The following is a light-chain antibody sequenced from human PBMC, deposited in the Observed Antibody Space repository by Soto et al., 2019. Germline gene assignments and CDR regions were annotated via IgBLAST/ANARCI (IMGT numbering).Light chain of an antibody. CDR2: YTS. Sequence: EILLTQSPSTLSSSPGETATLSCRTSQYVGTRLAWYQHKPGQAPRLLIYYTSNGATGVPARFSGSGSGTEFTLTISSLQPDDFPTYYCQQYNSLWTFGQGTKVDIK. J-gene: IGKJ1*01. CDR3: QQYNSLWT. V-gene: IGKV3-11*01. CDR1: QYVGTR.